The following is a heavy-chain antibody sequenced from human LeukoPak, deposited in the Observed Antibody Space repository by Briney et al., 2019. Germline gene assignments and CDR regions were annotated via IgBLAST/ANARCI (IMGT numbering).Heavy chain of an antibody. Sequence: GGSLRLSCAASGFTFSSYSMNRVRQAPGKGLEWVSSISSFSSYINYADSVKGRFTISRDSAKNSLYLQMNSLRAEDTAVYYCARDLYGDYSFDYWGQGTLVTVSS. J-gene: IGHJ4*02. D-gene: IGHD4-17*01. V-gene: IGHV3-21*01. CDR1: GFTFSSYS. CDR2: ISSFSSYI. CDR3: ARDLYGDYSFDY.